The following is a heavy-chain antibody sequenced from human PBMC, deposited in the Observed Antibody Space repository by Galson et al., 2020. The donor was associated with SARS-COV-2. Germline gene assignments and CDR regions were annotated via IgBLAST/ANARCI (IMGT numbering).Heavy chain of an antibody. Sequence: CAASGFTFSSYAMHWVRQAPGKGLEWVAVISYDGSNKYYADSVKGRFTISRDNSKNTLYLQMNSLRAEDTAVYYCARDGLSGYLDAFDIWGQGTMVTVSS. D-gene: IGHD3-16*02. CDR2: ISYDGSNK. CDR3: ARDGLSGYLDAFDI. V-gene: IGHV3-30*04. J-gene: IGHJ3*02. CDR1: GFTFSSYA.